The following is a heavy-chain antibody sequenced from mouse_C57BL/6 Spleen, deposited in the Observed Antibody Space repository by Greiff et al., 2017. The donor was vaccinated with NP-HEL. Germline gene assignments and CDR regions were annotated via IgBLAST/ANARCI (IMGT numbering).Heavy chain of an antibody. CDR1: GYTFTDYY. J-gene: IGHJ4*01. Sequence: QVQLKQSGPELVKPGASVKISCKASGYTFTDYYINWVKQRPGQGLEWIGWIFPGSGSTYYNEKFKGKATLTVDKSSSTAYMLLSSLTSEDSAVYFCARSGDYDDGYYYAMDYWGQGTSVTVSS. D-gene: IGHD2-4*01. CDR2: IFPGSGST. V-gene: IGHV1-75*01. CDR3: ARSGDYDDGYYYAMDY.